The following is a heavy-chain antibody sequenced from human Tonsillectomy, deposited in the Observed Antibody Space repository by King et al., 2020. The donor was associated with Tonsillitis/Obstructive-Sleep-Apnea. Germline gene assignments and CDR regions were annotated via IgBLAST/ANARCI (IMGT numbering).Heavy chain of an antibody. J-gene: IGHJ4*02. CDR3: TTQIRDSGGFSY. CDR2: IKSKSDGGTT. CDR1: GFTFSNAW. V-gene: IGHV3-15*01. D-gene: IGHD2-15*01. Sequence: VQLVESGGGLVKPGGSLTLSCAASGFTFSNAWMTWVRQAPGKGLEWVGRIKSKSDGGTTNYAAPVKGRFTVSRDDSKNTLYLQTNSLKSEDTAVYYCTTQIRDSGGFSYWGQGALVTVSS.